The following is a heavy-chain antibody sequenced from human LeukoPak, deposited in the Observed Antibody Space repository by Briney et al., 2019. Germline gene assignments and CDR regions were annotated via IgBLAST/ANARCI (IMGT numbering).Heavy chain of an antibody. V-gene: IGHV3-23*01. CDR2: ISGSGGST. CDR3: AAKTHKYYDILTGYVL. Sequence: GGSLRLSCAASGFTFSSYAMSWVRQAPGKGLEWVSAISGSGGSTYYADSVKGRFTISRDNSKNTLYLQMNSLRAEDTVVYYCAAKTHKYYDILTGYVLWGQGTLVTVSS. D-gene: IGHD3-9*01. J-gene: IGHJ4*02. CDR1: GFTFSSYA.